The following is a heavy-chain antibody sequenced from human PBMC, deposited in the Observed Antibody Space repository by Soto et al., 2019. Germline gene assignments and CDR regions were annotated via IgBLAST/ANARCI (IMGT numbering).Heavy chain of an antibody. V-gene: IGHV4-31*03. Sequence: QVQLQESGPGLVKSSQTLSLTCTVSGGSISSGGLYWNWIRQHPGKGLEWIGYIYYTGSTYYNPSLKSRLIISIDTSKNQFALKLNSVTAADTAVYFCARGGDRYGDSHIFDYWGQGTLVTVSS. CDR1: GGSISSGGLY. CDR3: ARGGDRYGDSHIFDY. J-gene: IGHJ4*02. CDR2: IYYTGST. D-gene: IGHD4-17*01.